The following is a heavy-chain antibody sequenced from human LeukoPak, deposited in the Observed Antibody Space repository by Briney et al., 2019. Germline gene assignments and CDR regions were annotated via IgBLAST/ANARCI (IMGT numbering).Heavy chain of an antibody. Sequence: ASVKVSCKASGYTFTGYYMHWVRQAPGQGLEWMGWINPNSGGTNYAQKFQGRVTMTRDTSISTAYMELSRLRSDDTAVYYCARGATERGYYYYYYYMDVWGKGTTVTISS. J-gene: IGHJ6*03. V-gene: IGHV1-2*02. CDR1: GYTFTGYY. D-gene: IGHD1-26*01. CDR2: INPNSGGT. CDR3: ARGATERGYYYYYYYMDV.